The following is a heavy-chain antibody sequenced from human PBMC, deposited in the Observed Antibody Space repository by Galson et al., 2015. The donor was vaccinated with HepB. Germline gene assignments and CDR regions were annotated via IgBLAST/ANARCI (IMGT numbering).Heavy chain of an antibody. V-gene: IGHV3-21*01. CDR1: GFTFSSYS. D-gene: IGHD1-26*01. CDR3: ARQPVGARSGYYYYMDV. CDR2: ISSSSSYI. Sequence: SLRLSCAASGFTFSSYSMNWVRQAPGKGLEWVSSISSSSSYIYYADSVKGRFTISRDNAKNSLYLQMNSLRAEDTAVYYCARQPVGARSGYYYYMDVWGKGTTVTVSS. J-gene: IGHJ6*03.